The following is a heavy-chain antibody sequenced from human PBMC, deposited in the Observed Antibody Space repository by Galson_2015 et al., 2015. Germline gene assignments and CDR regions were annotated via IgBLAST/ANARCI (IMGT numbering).Heavy chain of an antibody. D-gene: IGHD3-10*01. CDR1: GFTFSSYG. J-gene: IGHJ4*02. V-gene: IGHV3-30*03. CDR2: ISYDGSNK. CDR3: ARDSDYYGSGSSRAILDY. Sequence: SLRLSCAASGFTFSSYGMHWVRQAPGKGLEWVAVISYDGSNKYYADSVKGRFTISRDNSKNTLYLQMNSLRAEDTAVYYCARDSDYYGSGSSRAILDYWGQGTLVTVSS.